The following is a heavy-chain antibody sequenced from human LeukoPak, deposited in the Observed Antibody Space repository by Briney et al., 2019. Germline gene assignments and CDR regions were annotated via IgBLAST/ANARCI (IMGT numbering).Heavy chain of an antibody. Sequence: SETLSLTCTVSGGSISSGGYYWSWIRQHPGEGLEWIGYIFYSGSTYYNPSLKSRVTISIDTSKNQFSLKLSSVTAADTAVYYCARAPRDGYDPNAFDIWGQGTMVTVSS. J-gene: IGHJ3*02. CDR2: IFYSGST. D-gene: IGHD5-24*01. V-gene: IGHV4-31*03. CDR3: ARAPRDGYDPNAFDI. CDR1: GGSISSGGYY.